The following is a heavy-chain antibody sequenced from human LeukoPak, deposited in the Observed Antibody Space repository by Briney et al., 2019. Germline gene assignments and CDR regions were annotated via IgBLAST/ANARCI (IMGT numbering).Heavy chain of an antibody. CDR1: GFTVSSNY. D-gene: IGHD2-15*01. Sequence: PGGSLRLSCAASGFTVSSNYMSWVRQAPGKGLEWVSVIYSGGSTYYADSVKGRFTISRHNSKDTLYLQMNSLRAEDTAVYYCARSPCSGGSCYDYWGQGTLVTVSS. CDR2: IYSGGST. CDR3: ARSPCSGGSCYDY. V-gene: IGHV3-53*04. J-gene: IGHJ4*02.